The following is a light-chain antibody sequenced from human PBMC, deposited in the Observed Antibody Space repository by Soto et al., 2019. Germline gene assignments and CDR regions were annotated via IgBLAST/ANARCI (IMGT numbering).Light chain of an antibody. J-gene: IGLJ2*01. V-gene: IGLV2-8*01. CDR2: EVN. CDR3: SSYAGSDKLI. Sequence: QSALTQPPSASGSPGQSVTISCTGTRSDVGNYNSVSWYQQHPGKAPKLMIYEVNKRPSGVPDRFSASKSGNTASLTVSAIQAEDEAEYYCSSYAGSDKLIFGGGTKLTVL. CDR1: RSDVGNYNS.